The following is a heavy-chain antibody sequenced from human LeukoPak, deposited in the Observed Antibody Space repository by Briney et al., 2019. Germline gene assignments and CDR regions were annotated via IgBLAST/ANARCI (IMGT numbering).Heavy chain of an antibody. CDR1: GFTVSSNY. V-gene: IGHV3-53*01. D-gene: IGHD5-18*01. CDR2: IYSGGST. Sequence: PGGSLRLSCAASGFTVSSNYMSWVRQAPGKGLEWVSVIYSGGSTYYADSVKGRFTISRDNSKNTLYLQMNSLRAEDTAVYYCARALYSYGYPYYFDCWGQGTLVTVSS. CDR3: ARALYSYGYPYYFDC. J-gene: IGHJ4*02.